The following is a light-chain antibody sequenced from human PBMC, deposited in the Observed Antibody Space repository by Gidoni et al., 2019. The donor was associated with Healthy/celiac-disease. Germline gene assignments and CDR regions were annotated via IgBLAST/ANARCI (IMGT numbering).Light chain of an antibody. J-gene: IGKJ3*01. CDR2: GAS. Sequence: EIVLTPSPGTLSLSPGERATLSRRASQSVSSSYLAWYQQKPGQAPRPLIYGASSRATGIPDRFSGSGSGTDFTLTISRLEPEDFAVYYCQQYGSSPLTVGPGTKVDIK. CDR3: QQYGSSPLT. CDR1: QSVSSSY. V-gene: IGKV3-20*01.